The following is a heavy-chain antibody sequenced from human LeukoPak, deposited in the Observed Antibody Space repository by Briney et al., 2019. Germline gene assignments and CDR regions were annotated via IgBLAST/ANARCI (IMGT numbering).Heavy chain of an antibody. CDR3: ARDMVRGVIWFDP. CDR1: GYTFTGYY. Sequence: ASVKVSCKASGYTFTGYYMHWVRQAPGQGLEWMGRINPNSGGTNYAQKFQGRVTMTRDTSISTAYMELSRLRSDDTAVYCCARDMVRGVIWFDPWGQGTLVTVSS. V-gene: IGHV1-2*06. CDR2: INPNSGGT. D-gene: IGHD3-10*01. J-gene: IGHJ5*02.